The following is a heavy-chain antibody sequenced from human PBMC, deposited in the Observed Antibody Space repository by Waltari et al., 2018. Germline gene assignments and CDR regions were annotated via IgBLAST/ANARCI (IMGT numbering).Heavy chain of an antibody. CDR2: IHHTGSS. CDR1: GHSVNNDFY. CDR3: AEEGNTTAGLFDS. J-gene: IGHJ4*02. Sequence: QVQLRESGPGLVRSSETLSLTCTVSGHSVNNDFYWAWIRQSPGGGLEWIASIHHTGSSHYNSSLKSRVSISTDMSTKQFFLTLTHLTAADTAVYYCAEEGNTTAGLFDSWGQGTLVTVSS. V-gene: IGHV4-38-2*02. D-gene: IGHD6-25*01.